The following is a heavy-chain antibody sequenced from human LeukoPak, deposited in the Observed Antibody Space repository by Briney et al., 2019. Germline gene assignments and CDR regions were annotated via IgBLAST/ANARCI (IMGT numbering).Heavy chain of an antibody. J-gene: IGHJ4*02. D-gene: IGHD4-17*01. CDR2: ISYDGSNK. Sequence: PGGSLRLSCAASGFTFSSYGMHWVRQAPGKGLEWVAVISYDGSNKYYADSVKGRFTISRDNSKNTLYPQMNSLRAEDTAVYYCAKTRGYGDYVDYWGQGTLVTVSS. CDR1: GFTFSSYG. V-gene: IGHV3-30*18. CDR3: AKTRGYGDYVDY.